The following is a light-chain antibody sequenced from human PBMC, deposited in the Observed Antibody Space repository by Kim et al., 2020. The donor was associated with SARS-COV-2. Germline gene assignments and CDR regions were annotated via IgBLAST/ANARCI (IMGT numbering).Light chain of an antibody. CDR1: QSLSSPY. CDR3: QHYGSSVLT. Sequence: EIVLTQSPGTLSLSPGERATLSCRASQSLSSPYLAWYQQKPGLAPRLLIYGASSRATGIPDRFSGSGSGTDFTLTISRLEAEDFAVFYCQHYGSSVLTFGGGTKVDIK. J-gene: IGKJ4*01. CDR2: GAS. V-gene: IGKV3-20*01.